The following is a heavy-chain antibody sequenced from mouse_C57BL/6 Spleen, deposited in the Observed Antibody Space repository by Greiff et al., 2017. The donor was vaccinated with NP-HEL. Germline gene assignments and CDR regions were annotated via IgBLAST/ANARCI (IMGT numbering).Heavy chain of an antibody. CDR1: GYTFTSYW. D-gene: IGHD1-1*01. CDR3: ARGTTVAMDY. CDR2: IDPSDSYT. V-gene: IGHV1-69*01. Sequence: QVQLQQPGAELVMPGASVKLSCKASGYTFTSYWMHWVKQRPGHGLEWIGEIDPSDSYTNYNQKFKGKSTLTVDNSSSTAYMQLSSLTSEDSAVYYCARGTTVAMDYWGQGTSVTVSS. J-gene: IGHJ4*01.